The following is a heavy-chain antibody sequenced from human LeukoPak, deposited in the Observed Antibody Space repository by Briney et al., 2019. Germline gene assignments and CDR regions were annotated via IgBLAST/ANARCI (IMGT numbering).Heavy chain of an antibody. V-gene: IGHV3-7*01. CDR1: GFTFSSSW. CDR2: MKQDGSEK. D-gene: IGHD5-18*01. CDR3: ARDRGYNAFDI. Sequence: GGSLRLSCAASGFTFSSSWMSWVRQAPGKGLEWVANMKQDGSEKNYVDSVKGRFTISRDNAKNSMYLQMNSLRADDTAEYYCARDRGYNAFDIWGQGTMVTVSS. J-gene: IGHJ3*02.